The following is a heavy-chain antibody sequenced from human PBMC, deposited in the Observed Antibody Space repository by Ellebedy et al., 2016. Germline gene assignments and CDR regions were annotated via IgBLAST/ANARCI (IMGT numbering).Heavy chain of an antibody. Sequence: GESLKISXAASGFTFSSYAMHWVRQAPGKGLEWVAVISYDGSNKYYADSVKGRFTISRDNSKNTLYLQMNSLRAEDTAVYYCARDLGRSSGWQGIDYWGQGTLVTVSS. J-gene: IGHJ4*02. CDR2: ISYDGSNK. CDR3: ARDLGRSSGWQGIDY. V-gene: IGHV3-30-3*01. D-gene: IGHD6-19*01. CDR1: GFTFSSYA.